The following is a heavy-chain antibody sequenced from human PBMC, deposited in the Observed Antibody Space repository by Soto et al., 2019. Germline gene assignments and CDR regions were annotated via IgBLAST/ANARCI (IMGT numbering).Heavy chain of an antibody. CDR2: FDPEDGET. Sequence: GASVKVSCKVSGYTLTELSMHCVRQAPGKGLEWMGGFDPEDGETIYAQRFQGRVTMTEDTSTDTAYMELSSLRSEDTAVYYCATWVAMAPRAFDIWGQGTMVTVSS. J-gene: IGHJ3*02. CDR3: ATWVAMAPRAFDI. D-gene: IGHD5-18*01. V-gene: IGHV1-24*01. CDR1: GYTLTELS.